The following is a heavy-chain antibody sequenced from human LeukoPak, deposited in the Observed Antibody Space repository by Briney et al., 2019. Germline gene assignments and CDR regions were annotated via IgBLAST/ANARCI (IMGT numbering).Heavy chain of an antibody. CDR1: GGSISSYY. CDR3: ARDRRTLYSPRYFDL. D-gene: IGHD3-16*01. V-gene: IGHV4-59*01. J-gene: IGHJ2*01. CDR2: IYYSGGT. Sequence: SETLSLTCTVSGGSISSYYWSWIRQPPGKGLEWIGYIYYSGGTNYNPSLKSRVTISVDTSKNQFSLKLSSVTAADTAVYYCARDRRTLYSPRYFDLWGRGTLVTVSS.